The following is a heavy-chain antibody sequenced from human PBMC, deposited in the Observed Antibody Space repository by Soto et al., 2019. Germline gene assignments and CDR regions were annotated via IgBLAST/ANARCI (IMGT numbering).Heavy chain of an antibody. CDR1: GFTFSSYW. CDR2: INSDGSST. CDR3: ARDATSKKGIGYCSGGSCEAPVL. J-gene: IGHJ4*02. D-gene: IGHD2-15*01. Sequence: GGSLRLSCAASGFTFSSYWMHWVRQAPGKGLVWVSRINSDGSSTSYADSVKGRFTISRDNAKNTLYLQMNSLRAEDTAVYYCARDATSKKGIGYCSGGSCEAPVLWGQGTLVTVSS. V-gene: IGHV3-74*01.